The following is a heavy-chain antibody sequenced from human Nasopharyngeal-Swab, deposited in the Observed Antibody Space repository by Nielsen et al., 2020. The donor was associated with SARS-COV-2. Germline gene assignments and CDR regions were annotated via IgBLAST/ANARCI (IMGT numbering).Heavy chain of an antibody. Sequence: VRQMPGKGLEWMGIIYPGDSDTRYSPSFQGQVTISADKSISTAYLQWSSLKASDTAMYYCVRKNCSSTSCPKYYFDYWGQGTLVTVSS. V-gene: IGHV5-51*01. D-gene: IGHD2-2*01. CDR3: VRKNCSSTSCPKYYFDY. CDR2: IYPGDSDT. J-gene: IGHJ4*02.